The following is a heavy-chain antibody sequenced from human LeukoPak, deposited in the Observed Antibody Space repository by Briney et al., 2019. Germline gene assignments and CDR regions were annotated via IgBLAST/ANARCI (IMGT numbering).Heavy chain of an antibody. V-gene: IGHV4-4*07. Sequence: PSETLSLTCSVSGDSISSYYWSWIRQPAGKGLEWIGRIYTSGSTNYNPSLKSRVTMSVDTSKNQFSLKLSSVTAADTAVYYCARDGELTPYYYYYCMDVWGKGTTVTVSS. CDR1: GDSISSYY. CDR2: IYTSGST. D-gene: IGHD1-7*01. CDR3: ARDGELTPYYYYYCMDV. J-gene: IGHJ6*03.